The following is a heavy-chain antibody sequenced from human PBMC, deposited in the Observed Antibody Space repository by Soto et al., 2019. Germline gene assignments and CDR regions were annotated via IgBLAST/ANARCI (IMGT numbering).Heavy chain of an antibody. D-gene: IGHD6-6*01. J-gene: IGHJ6*02. CDR3: ARMPWHHTSSRPYYYGMDV. CDR1: GFTFSNYD. CDR2: IGTAGDT. V-gene: IGHV3-13*01. Sequence: EVQLVESGGGLIQPGGSLRLSCAASGFTFSNYDMHWVRQVTRKGLEWVAAIGTAGDTHYSGSVRGRFTISRENARNSLYLQMYSLRAGDTAVYFCARMPWHHTSSRPYYYGMDVWGQGTTVTVSS.